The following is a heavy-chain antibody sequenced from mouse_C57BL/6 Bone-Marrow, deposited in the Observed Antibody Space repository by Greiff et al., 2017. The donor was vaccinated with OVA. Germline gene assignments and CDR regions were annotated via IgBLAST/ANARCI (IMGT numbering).Heavy chain of an antibody. V-gene: IGHV1-26*01. CDR3: ARDDDYGGDYAMDY. D-gene: IGHD2-4*01. CDR1: GYTFTDYY. J-gene: IGHJ4*01. Sequence: EVQLQQSGPELVKPGASVKISCKASGYTFTDYYMNWVKQSHGKSLEWIGDINPNNGGTSYNQKFKGKATLTVDKSSSTAYMELRSLTSEDSAVYYCARDDDYGGDYAMDYWGQGTSVTVSS. CDR2: INPNNGGT.